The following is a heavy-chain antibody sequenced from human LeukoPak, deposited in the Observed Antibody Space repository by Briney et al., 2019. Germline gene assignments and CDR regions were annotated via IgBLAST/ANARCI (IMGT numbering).Heavy chain of an antibody. CDR2: INQDGGKK. CDR3: AKESQLDY. V-gene: IGHV3-7*03. CDR1: GFFFSGYW. J-gene: IGHJ4*02. Sequence: PGGSLRLSCAGSGFFFSGYWMTWVRQAPGKGLEWVANINQDGGKKYYADSVKGRFTISRDDAKNSLYLQMNSLRAEDTAVYYCAKESQLDYWGQGTLVTVSS.